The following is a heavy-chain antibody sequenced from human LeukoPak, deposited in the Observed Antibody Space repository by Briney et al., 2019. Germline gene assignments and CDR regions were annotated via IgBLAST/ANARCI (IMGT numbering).Heavy chain of an antibody. J-gene: IGHJ4*02. D-gene: IGHD3/OR15-3a*01. Sequence: QSGGSLRLSCAASGFTLSMYWMSWVRQAPGEGLEWVAIIKLDGSEQYYVDSVEGRFTISRGNAKNSLSLQMNSLRAENTAVYYGARDSLIGVWTGPRFVYWVQRTLATFSS. V-gene: IGHV3-7*04. CDR1: GFTLSMYW. CDR3: ARDSLIGVWTGPRFVY. CDR2: IKLDGSEQ.